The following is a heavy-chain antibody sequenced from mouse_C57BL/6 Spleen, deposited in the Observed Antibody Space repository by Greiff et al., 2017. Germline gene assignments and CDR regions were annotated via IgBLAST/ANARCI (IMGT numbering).Heavy chain of an antibody. CDR2: IDPSDSYT. Sequence: VQLQQPGAELVMPGASVKLSCKASGYTFTSYWMHWVKQRPGQGLEWIGEIDPSDSYTNYNQKFKGKSTLTVDKSSSTAYMQLSSLTSKDSAVYYCARYAMDYWGQGTSVTVAS. CDR1: GYTFTSYW. V-gene: IGHV1-69*01. CDR3: ARYAMDY. J-gene: IGHJ4*01.